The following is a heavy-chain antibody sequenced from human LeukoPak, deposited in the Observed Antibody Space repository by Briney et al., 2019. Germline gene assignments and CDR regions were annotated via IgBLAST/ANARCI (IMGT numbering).Heavy chain of an antibody. J-gene: IGHJ3*02. CDR2: IYHSGST. V-gene: IGHV4-30-2*01. CDR3: ARAPTSCYAFDI. D-gene: IGHD2-2*01. Sequence: SQTLSLTCTVSGGSISSGGYYWRWIRQPPGKGLEWIGYIYHSGSTYYNPSLKSRVTISVDRSKNQFSLKLSSVTAADTAVYYCARAPTSCYAFDIWGQGTMVTVSS. CDR1: GGSISSGGYY.